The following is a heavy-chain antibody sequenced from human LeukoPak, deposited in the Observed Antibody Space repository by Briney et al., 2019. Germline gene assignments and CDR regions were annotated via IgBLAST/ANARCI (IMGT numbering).Heavy chain of an antibody. CDR3: AKSLITMIVVVPRNPFDY. V-gene: IGHV3-23*01. J-gene: IGHJ4*02. D-gene: IGHD3-22*01. CDR2: ISGSGGST. CDR1: GFTFGSFYS. Sequence: PGGPLRLSCVASGFTFGSFYSMSWVRQAPGKGLEWVSAISGSGGSTYYADSVKGRFTTSRDNSKNTLYLQMNSLRAEDTAVYYCAKSLITMIVVVPRNPFDYWGQGTLVTVSS.